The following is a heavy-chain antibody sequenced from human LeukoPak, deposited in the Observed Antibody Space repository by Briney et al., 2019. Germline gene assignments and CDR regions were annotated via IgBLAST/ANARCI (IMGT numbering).Heavy chain of an antibody. CDR3: AKHSTGVEC. CDR2: ISKDGSYK. V-gene: IGHV3-30-3*01. J-gene: IGHJ2*01. Sequence: PGRSLRLSCVASGFTFSSYTIHWVRQAPGKGLEWVAVISKDGSYKYYADSVKGRFTISRGNSKNTLYLQMNSLRAEDTAVYYCAKHSTGVECWGRGTLVTVSS. CDR1: GFTFSSYT. D-gene: IGHD3-10*01.